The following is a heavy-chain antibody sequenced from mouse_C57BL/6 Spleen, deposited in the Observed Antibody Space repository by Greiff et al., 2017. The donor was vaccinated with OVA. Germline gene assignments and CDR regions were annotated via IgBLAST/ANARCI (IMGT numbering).Heavy chain of an antibody. V-gene: IGHV1-54*01. J-gene: IGHJ3*01. CDR2: INPGSGGT. CDR1: GYAFTNYL. CDR3: ARGGYGLFAY. Sequence: QVQLQQSGAELVRPGTSVKVSCKASGYAFTNYLIEWVKQRPGQGLEWIGVINPGSGGTNYNEKFKGKATLTADKSSSTAYMQLSSLASEDSAVYFCARGGYGLFAYWGQGTLVTVSA. D-gene: IGHD2-2*01.